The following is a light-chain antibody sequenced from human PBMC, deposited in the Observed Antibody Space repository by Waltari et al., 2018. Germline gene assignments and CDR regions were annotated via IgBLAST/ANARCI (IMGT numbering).Light chain of an antibody. Sequence: QSALTQPASVSGSPGQSITISCIGTSSDVGAYDFVSWYQQHPGKAPKLMIYDVSNRPSGVSSRFSGSKSGNTASLIISGLRAEDEADYFCSSYTSTTTRFGTGTKVTVL. CDR3: SSYTSTTTR. V-gene: IGLV2-14*03. J-gene: IGLJ1*01. CDR2: DVS. CDR1: SSDVGAYDF.